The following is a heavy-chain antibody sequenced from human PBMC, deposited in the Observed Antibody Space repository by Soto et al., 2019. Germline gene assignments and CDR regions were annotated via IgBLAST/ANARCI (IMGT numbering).Heavy chain of an antibody. CDR3: ARRCSSTRCLEL. J-gene: IGHJ2*01. Sequence: QVQLVQSGAEVKKPGASVKVSCKASGYTFTSYGICWVRQAPGQGLEWMGWISGYNGNTNYAQNLQGRVTMTTDTSTSTVYMELRSRRSDDTAVYYCARRCSSTRCLELWGRGTLVIVSS. CDR1: GYTFTSYG. CDR2: ISGYNGNT. D-gene: IGHD2-2*01. V-gene: IGHV1-18*01.